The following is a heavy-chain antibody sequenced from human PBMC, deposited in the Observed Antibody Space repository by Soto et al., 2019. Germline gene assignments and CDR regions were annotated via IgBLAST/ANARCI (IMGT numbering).Heavy chain of an antibody. Sequence: SETLSLTCTVSGGSISSSSYYWGWIRQPPGKGLEWIGSIYYSGSTYYNPSLKSRVTISVDTSKNQFSLKLSSVTAADTAVYYCARPYSNYENWFDPWGQGTLVSVSS. CDR2: IYYSGST. V-gene: IGHV4-39*01. CDR1: GGSISSSSYY. D-gene: IGHD4-4*01. CDR3: ARPYSNYENWFDP. J-gene: IGHJ5*02.